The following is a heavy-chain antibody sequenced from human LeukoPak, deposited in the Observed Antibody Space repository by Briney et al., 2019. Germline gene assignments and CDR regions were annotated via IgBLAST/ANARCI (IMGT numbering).Heavy chain of an antibody. CDR2: IWYDGSNK. CDR1: GFTFSSYG. CDR3: ARLNARGYYFDY. Sequence: GGSLRLSCAASGFTFSSYGMHWVRQAPGKGLEWVAVIWYDGSNKYYADSVKGRFTISRDNSKNTLYLQMNSLRAEDTAVYYCARLNARGYYFDYWGQGTLVTVSS. J-gene: IGHJ4*02. V-gene: IGHV3-33*01. D-gene: IGHD3-16*01.